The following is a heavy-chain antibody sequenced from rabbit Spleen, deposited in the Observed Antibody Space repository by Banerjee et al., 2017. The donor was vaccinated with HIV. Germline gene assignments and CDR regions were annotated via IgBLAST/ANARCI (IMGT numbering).Heavy chain of an antibody. V-gene: IGHV1S7*01. CDR3: ARDTGSSFSSYGMDL. CDR2: IDPVFGGT. J-gene: IGHJ6*01. Sequence: QLEESGGGLVKPGGSLKLACTASGIDFSDYYMSWVRQAPGKGLEWIGYIDPVFGGTYYASWVNGRFTISSHKAQNMLYLQLNSLTAADTATYFCARDTGSSFSSYGMDLWGPGTLVTVS. CDR1: GIDFSDYY. D-gene: IGHD8-1*01.